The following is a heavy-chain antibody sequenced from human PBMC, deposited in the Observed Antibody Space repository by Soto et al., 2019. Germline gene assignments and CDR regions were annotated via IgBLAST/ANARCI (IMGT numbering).Heavy chain of an antibody. CDR3: AHSRSSGYYPGDWFDP. CDR1: GFSLSTSGVG. V-gene: IGHV2-5*02. CDR2: IYWDDDK. D-gene: IGHD3-22*01. Sequence: QITLKESGPTLVKPTQTLTLTCTFSGFSLSTSGVGVGWIRQPPGKALEWLALIYWDDDKRYSPSLKSRLTITKDPSKPQVVLTMTNMDPVDTATYYCAHSRSSGYYPGDWFDPWGQGTLVTVSS. J-gene: IGHJ5*02.